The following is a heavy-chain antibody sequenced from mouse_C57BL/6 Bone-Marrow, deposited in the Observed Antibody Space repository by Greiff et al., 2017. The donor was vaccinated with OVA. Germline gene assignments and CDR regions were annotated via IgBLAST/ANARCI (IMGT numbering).Heavy chain of an antibody. CDR1: GYTFTDYY. CDR3: PITTVVATDWYFDV. V-gene: IGHV1-26*01. D-gene: IGHD1-1*01. Sequence: EVQLQQSGPELVKPGASVKISCKASGYTFTDYYMNWVKQSHGKSLEWIGDINPNNGGTSYNQKFKGKATLTVDKSSSTAYMELRSLTSEDSAVYYCPITTVVATDWYFDVWGTGTTVTVSS. CDR2: INPNNGGT. J-gene: IGHJ1*03.